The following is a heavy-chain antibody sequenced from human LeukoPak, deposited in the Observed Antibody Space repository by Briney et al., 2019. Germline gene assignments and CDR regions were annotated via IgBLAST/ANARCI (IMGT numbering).Heavy chain of an antibody. CDR3: ARSLIMDI. CDR1: GFAVSGNY. CDR2: IYTGGGT. Sequence: GGSLRLSCAASGFAVSGNYMSWVRQAPGKGLEWVSDIYTGGGTYYAESVKGRFTISRVISKNTLYLQMNSLRAEDTAVYYCARSLIMDIWGRGTTVTVSS. D-gene: IGHD3-16*01. V-gene: IGHV3-53*01. J-gene: IGHJ6*02.